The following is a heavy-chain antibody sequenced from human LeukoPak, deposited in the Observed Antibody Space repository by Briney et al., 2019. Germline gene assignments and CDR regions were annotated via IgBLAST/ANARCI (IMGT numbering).Heavy chain of an antibody. D-gene: IGHD7-27*01. CDR3: ARDPGDSYFDS. V-gene: IGHV3-30-3*01. J-gene: IGHJ4*02. Sequence: GGSLRLSCAASGFTFSSYAMHWVRQAPGKGLEWVAVISYDGSNKYYADSVKGRFTISRDNSKNTLYLQMNSLRAEDTAVYYCARDPGDSYFDSWGQGTLVTVSS. CDR2: ISYDGSNK. CDR1: GFTFSSYA.